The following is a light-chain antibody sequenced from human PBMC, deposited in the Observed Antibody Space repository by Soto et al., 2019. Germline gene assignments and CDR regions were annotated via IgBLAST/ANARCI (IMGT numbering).Light chain of an antibody. Sequence: DIQTTQSPSTLSASVGDRVTITCRASQSISNWLAWHQQKPGKVPKLLIYDVSSLESGVPSRFSGSGSGTEFTLTISSLQPDDFATYYCQQYDTYWTFGQGTKVDIK. J-gene: IGKJ1*01. CDR3: QQYDTYWT. CDR1: QSISNW. CDR2: DVS. V-gene: IGKV1-5*01.